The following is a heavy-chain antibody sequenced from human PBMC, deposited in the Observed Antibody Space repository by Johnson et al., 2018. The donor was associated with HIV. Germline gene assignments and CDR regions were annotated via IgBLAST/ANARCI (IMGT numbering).Heavy chain of an antibody. CDR2: ISSSGSTI. CDR1: GFTFSDYY. J-gene: IGHJ3*02. Sequence: QVQLVESGGGLVKPGGSLRLSCAASGFTFSDYYMSWIRQAPGKGLEWVSYISSSGSTIYYAEFVKGRFTISRDNAKNSLFLQMNSLRAEDTAVYYCARDYSKGDAFDIWGQGTMVTVSS. V-gene: IGHV3-11*04. D-gene: IGHD1-26*01. CDR3: ARDYSKGDAFDI.